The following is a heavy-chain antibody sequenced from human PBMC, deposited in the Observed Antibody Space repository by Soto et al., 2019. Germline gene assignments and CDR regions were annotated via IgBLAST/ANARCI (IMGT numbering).Heavy chain of an antibody. CDR3: ARFKTGTTPRVDWYLDL. CDR2: IYYSGST. V-gene: IGHV4-59*01. Sequence: QVQLQESGTGQVRPSETLSLTCTVSGGSINRYYWSWIRQPPAKGLERIGYIYYSGSTNYNPSLESRVTISLDTFKNQFSLKLTSLTAVDTAVYYCARFKTGTTPRVDWYLDLWGRGTLVIVSS. D-gene: IGHD1-7*01. J-gene: IGHJ2*01. CDR1: GGSINRYY.